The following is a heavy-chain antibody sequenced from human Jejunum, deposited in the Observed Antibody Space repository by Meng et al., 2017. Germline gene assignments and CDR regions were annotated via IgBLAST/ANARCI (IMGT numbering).Heavy chain of an antibody. CDR3: RLAYCVSDCGDH. J-gene: IGHJ4*02. Sequence: QVQVQQWGAGLLKPSETLSLTCAFQGGSFSTYDWSWIRQPPGKGLEWLGQIHHSGSINDNPSLKGRVTMSVDTSRSQISLKLNSVTAADTAVYYCRLAYCVSDCGDHWGQGTLVTVSS. CDR1: GGSFSTYD. CDR2: IHHSGSI. V-gene: IGHV4-34*01. D-gene: IGHD2-21*02.